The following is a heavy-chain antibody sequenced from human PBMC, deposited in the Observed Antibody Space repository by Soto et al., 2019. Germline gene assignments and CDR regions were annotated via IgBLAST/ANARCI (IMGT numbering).Heavy chain of an antibody. J-gene: IGHJ5*02. V-gene: IGHV1-3*01. CDR1: GYTFTSYA. CDR2: INAGNGNT. D-gene: IGHD1-7*01. Sequence: WASVKVSCKASGYTFTSYAMHWVRQAPGQRLEWMGWINAGNGNTKYSQKFQGRVTITRDTSASTAYMELSSLRSEDTAVYYCARESITGTTFWFDPWGQGTLVTVSS. CDR3: ARESITGTTFWFDP.